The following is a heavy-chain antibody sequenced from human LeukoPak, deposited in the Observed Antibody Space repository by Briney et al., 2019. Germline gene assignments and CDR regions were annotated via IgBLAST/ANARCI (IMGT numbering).Heavy chain of an antibody. CDR2: ISGSGDRT. Sequence: GGSLRLSCAASGFTFSSSAMSWVRQAPGKVLEWLSTISGSGDRTYYADSVKGRFTISRDNSKNTLFLHMNSLRAEDTAVYSCAKGYYGSGSYGWFDYWGQGTLVTVSS. D-gene: IGHD3-10*01. CDR1: GFTFSSSA. CDR3: AKGYYGSGSYGWFDY. J-gene: IGHJ4*02. V-gene: IGHV3-23*01.